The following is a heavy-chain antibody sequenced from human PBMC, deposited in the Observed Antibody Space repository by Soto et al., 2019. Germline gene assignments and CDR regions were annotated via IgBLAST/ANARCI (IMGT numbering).Heavy chain of an antibody. J-gene: IGHJ4*02. CDR2: IKQDGSEK. V-gene: IGHV3-7*01. Sequence: GGSLRLSCAASGFTFSSYWMSWVRQAPGKGLEWVANIKQDGSEKYYVDSVKGRFTISRDNAKNSLYLQMNSLRAEDTALYYCASAQGPNWGSRSYFDYWGQGTLVTVSS. D-gene: IGHD7-27*01. CDR1: GFTFSSYW. CDR3: ASAQGPNWGSRSYFDY.